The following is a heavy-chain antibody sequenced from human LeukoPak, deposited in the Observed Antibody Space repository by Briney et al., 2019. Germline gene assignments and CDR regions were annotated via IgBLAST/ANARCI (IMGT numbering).Heavy chain of an antibody. J-gene: IGHJ4*02. CDR2: IKQDGSEK. CDR1: GFTFSSYW. Sequence: GGSLRLSCAASGFTFSSYWMSWVRQAPGKGLEWVANIKQDGSEKYYVDSVKGRFTISRDNAKNSLYLQMNSLRAEDTAVYYCARDSRRYCSSTSCYHYFDYWGQGTLVTVSS. CDR3: ARDSRRYCSSTSCYHYFDY. D-gene: IGHD2-2*01. V-gene: IGHV3-7*01.